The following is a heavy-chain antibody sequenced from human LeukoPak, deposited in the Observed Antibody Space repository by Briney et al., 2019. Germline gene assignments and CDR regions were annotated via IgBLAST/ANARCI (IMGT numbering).Heavy chain of an antibody. V-gene: IGHV3-30*02. CDR2: IRYDGSNK. J-gene: IGHJ6*03. Sequence: PGGSLRLSCAASGFTFSSYGMHWVRQAPGKGLEWVAFIRYDGSNKYYADSVKGRFTISRDNSKNTLYLQMNSLRAEDTAVYYCASSRDGYNFYYYYYYMDVWGKGTTVTISS. D-gene: IGHD5-24*01. CDR1: GFTFSSYG. CDR3: ASSRDGYNFYYYYYYMDV.